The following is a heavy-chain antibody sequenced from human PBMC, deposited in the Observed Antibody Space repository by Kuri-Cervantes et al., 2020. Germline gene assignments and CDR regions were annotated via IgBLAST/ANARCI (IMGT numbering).Heavy chain of an antibody. Sequence: ASVKVSCKASGYTFTSYYMHWVRQAPGQGLEWMGIINPSGGSTSYAQKFQGRVTITADESTSTAYMELSSLRSEDTAVYYCARKQSTYYDFWQYYYYYGMDVWGQGTTVTVSS. CDR2: INPSGGST. D-gene: IGHD3-3*01. V-gene: IGHV1-46*01. CDR3: ARKQSTYYDFWQYYYYYGMDV. J-gene: IGHJ6*02. CDR1: GYTFTSYY.